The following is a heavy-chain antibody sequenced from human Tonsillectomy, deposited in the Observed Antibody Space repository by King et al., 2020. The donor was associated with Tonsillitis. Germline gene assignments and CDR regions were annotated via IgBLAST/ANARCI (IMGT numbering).Heavy chain of an antibody. CDR1: GFTFSDYY. D-gene: IGHD3-22*01. CDR3: ATLGVFYDTSGYYARLTDY. V-gene: IGHV3-11*01. CDR2: ISSSGSTI. Sequence: VQLVDSGGGLVKPGGSLRLSCAASGFTFSDYYMRWIRQAPGKGLEWISYISSSGSTIYYADSVKGRFTIYRDNAKNLLYLQMNSLRAEDTAVYYCATLGVFYDTSGYYARLTDYWGQGTLVTVSS. J-gene: IGHJ4*02.